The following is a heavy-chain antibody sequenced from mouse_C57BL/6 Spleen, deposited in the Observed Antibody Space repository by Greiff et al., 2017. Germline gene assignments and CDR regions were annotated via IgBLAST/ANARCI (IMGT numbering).Heavy chain of an antibody. V-gene: IGHV1-50*01. CDR3: ARRAGTWDY. D-gene: IGHD3-3*01. CDR1: GYTFTSYW. Sequence: QVQLQQPGAELVKPGASVTLSCKASGYTFTSYWMQWVKQRPGQGLEWIGEIDPSDSYTNYNQKFKGKATLTVDTSSSTAYMQLSSLTSEDSAVYYCARRAGTWDYWGQGTTLTVSS. J-gene: IGHJ2*01. CDR2: IDPSDSYT.